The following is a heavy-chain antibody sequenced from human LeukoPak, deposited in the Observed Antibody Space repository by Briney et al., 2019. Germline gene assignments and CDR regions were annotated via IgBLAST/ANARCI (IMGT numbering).Heavy chain of an antibody. CDR3: ANGIPYYFDY. CDR1: GFTFSSYW. D-gene: IGHD5-18*01. CDR2: IKQDGSEK. J-gene: IGHJ4*02. V-gene: IGHV3-7*01. Sequence: GGSLRLSCASSGFTFSSYWMSWVRQAPGKGLEWVANIKQDGSEKYYVDSVKGRFTISRDNAKNSLYLQMNSLRVEDTAVYYCANGIPYYFDYWGQGTLVTVSS.